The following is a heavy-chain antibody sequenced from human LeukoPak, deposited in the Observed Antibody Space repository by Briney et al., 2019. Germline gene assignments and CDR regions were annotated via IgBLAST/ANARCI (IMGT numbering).Heavy chain of an antibody. CDR1: GFTFSSYW. CDR3: AKVGGSYNYYYYYMDV. J-gene: IGHJ6*03. Sequence: GGSLRLSCAASGFTFSSYWMSWVRQAPGKGLEWVAVISYDGSNKYYADSVKGRFTISRDNSKNTLYLQMNSLRAEDTAVYYCAKVGGSYNYYYYYMDVWGKGTTVTVSS. D-gene: IGHD1-26*01. CDR2: ISYDGSNK. V-gene: IGHV3-30*18.